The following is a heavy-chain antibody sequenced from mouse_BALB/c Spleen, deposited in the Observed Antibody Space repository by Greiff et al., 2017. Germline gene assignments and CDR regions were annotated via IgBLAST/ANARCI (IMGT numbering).Heavy chain of an antibody. D-gene: IGHD1-2*01. CDR1: GFTFSSYA. J-gene: IGHJ2*01. CDR2: ISSGGST. V-gene: IGHV5-6-5*01. CDR3: ARGLRPYYFDY. Sequence: EVKLVESGGGLVKPGGSLKLSCAASGFTFSSYAMSWVRQTPEKRLEWVASISSGGSTYYPDSVKGRFTISRDNARNILYLQMSSLRSEDTAMYYCARGLRPYYFDYWGQGTTLTVSS.